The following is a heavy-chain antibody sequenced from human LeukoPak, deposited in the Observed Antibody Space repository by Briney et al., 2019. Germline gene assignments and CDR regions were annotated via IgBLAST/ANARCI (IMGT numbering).Heavy chain of an antibody. J-gene: IGHJ3*02. Sequence: GGSLRLSCAASGITFRSYDVHWVRQGTGEGLEWVSTIGTAGDTYYRGSVKGRFTISRDNAKNSFYLQMNSLRPGDTAVYYCAGGDRDYYDSSGHPRAFDIWGQGTTVTVSS. D-gene: IGHD3-22*01. V-gene: IGHV3-13*01. CDR3: AGGDRDYYDSSGHPRAFDI. CDR2: IGTAGDT. CDR1: GITFRSYD.